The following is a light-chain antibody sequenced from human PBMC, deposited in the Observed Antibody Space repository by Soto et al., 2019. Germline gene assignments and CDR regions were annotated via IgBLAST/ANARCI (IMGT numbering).Light chain of an antibody. V-gene: IGKV3-11*01. CDR1: QSVGSY. CDR2: DAS. J-gene: IGKJ4*01. Sequence: EIVLTQSPATLSLSPGERANLSCRASQSVGSYLAWYQHKPGQAPRLLISDASNRATGIPARFSGSGSETDFTLTISSLEPEDSAVYYCQQRSNWPSLTFGGGTKVDIK. CDR3: QQRSNWPSLT.